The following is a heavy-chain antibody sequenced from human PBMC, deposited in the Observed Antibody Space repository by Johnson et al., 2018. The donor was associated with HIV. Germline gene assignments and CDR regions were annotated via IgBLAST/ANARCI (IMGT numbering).Heavy chain of an antibody. CDR1: GFTFSSYG. Sequence: QVQLVESGGGVVQPGGSLRLSCAASGFTFSSYGMHWVRQAPGKGLEWVAFTRYDGSNNYYADSVKGRFTISSDNSKNTLYLQMNSLRAEDTAVYYCARRSGYAFDMRGRGTMVTVSS. CDR3: ARRSGYAFDM. D-gene: IGHD5-24*01. CDR2: TRYDGSNN. V-gene: IGHV3-30*02. J-gene: IGHJ3*02.